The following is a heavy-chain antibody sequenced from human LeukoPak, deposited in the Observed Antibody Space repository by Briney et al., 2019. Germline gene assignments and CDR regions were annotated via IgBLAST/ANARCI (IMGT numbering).Heavy chain of an antibody. J-gene: IGHJ4*02. CDR3: ARETGYAYGRAPLDY. D-gene: IGHD5-18*01. Sequence: SVKVSCKASGYTFTAYYMHWVRQAPGQGLEWMGGIIPMSGTVNNAQKFQGRVTITADKSTGTAYMELSSLRSDDTAVYYCARETGYAYGRAPLDYWGQGTLVTVSS. V-gene: IGHV1-69*06. CDR2: IIPMSGTV. CDR1: GYTFTAYY.